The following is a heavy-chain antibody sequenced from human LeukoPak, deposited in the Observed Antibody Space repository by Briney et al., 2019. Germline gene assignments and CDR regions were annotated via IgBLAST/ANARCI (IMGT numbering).Heavy chain of an antibody. CDR2: ISYDGSNK. CDR1: GFTFSSYA. V-gene: IGHV3-30-3*01. CDR3: AKDLGWFGELGEFDY. D-gene: IGHD3-10*01. J-gene: IGHJ4*02. Sequence: PGGSLRLSCAASGFTFSSYAMHWVRQAPGKGLEWVAVISYDGSNKYYADSVKGRFTISRDNSKNTVYLQMNNLRAEDTAVYYCAKDLGWFGELGEFDYWGQGALVTVSS.